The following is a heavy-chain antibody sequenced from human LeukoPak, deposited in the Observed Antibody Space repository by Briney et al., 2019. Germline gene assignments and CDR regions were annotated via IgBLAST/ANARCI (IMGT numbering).Heavy chain of an antibody. CDR1: GFTFSSYW. D-gene: IGHD3-16*01. J-gene: IGHJ4*02. V-gene: IGHV3-74*01. CDR2: INSDGSST. Sequence: GGSLRLTFAVSGFTFSSYWMHWVRPAPGKGLVWVSLINSDGSSTSYADSVTGRFTISRDNARHTLKLRMNSLRADDTAVYYGTRVLGDWGQGTRVTVSS. CDR3: TRVLGD.